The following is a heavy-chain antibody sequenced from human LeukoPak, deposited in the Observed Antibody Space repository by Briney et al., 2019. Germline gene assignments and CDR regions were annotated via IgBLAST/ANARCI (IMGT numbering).Heavy chain of an antibody. CDR3: AKEGPPGSHALYFDY. CDR2: IIPRGGTT. V-gene: IGHV1-46*01. D-gene: IGHD3-10*01. CDR1: VYTFSNYF. J-gene: IGHJ4*02. Sequence: SSVTLSFKAAVYTFSNYFIHFLRHAPGQRLEWIVAIIPRGGTTAYSHNFQARLTLTTNTSTSTVFMYVINLRSEDTAFYYCAKEGPPGSHALYFDYWGQGPLVTVSS.